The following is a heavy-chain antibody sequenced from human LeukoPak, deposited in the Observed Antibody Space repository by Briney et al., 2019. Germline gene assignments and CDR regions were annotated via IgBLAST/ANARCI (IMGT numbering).Heavy chain of an antibody. V-gene: IGHV3-53*01. J-gene: IGHJ4*02. Sequence: PGGSLRLSCAASGFTVSDNYMGWVRQAPGKGLEWVSVIYTAGDTFYPDSVRGRFSISRDTSRNMVNLQMNSLRAEDTALYYCTSGQMFTSGGFDDWGRGTLVTVS. CDR1: GFTVSDNY. CDR2: IYTAGDT. D-gene: IGHD6-19*01. CDR3: TSGQMFTSGGFDD.